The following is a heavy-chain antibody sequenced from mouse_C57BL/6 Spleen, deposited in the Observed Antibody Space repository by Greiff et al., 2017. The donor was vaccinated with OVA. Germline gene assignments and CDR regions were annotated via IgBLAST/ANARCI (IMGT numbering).Heavy chain of an antibody. Sequence: VQLQQPGAELVRPGSSVKLSCKASGYTFTSYWMHWVQQRPIQGLEWIGNIDPSDSDTHSNQKFKDKATLTVDKSSSTDYLQLSSLTSEDSAAYYCARDGNDSFAYWGQGTLVTVSA. V-gene: IGHV1-52*01. CDR1: GYTFTSYW. CDR2: IDPSDSDT. J-gene: IGHJ3*01. D-gene: IGHD2-2*01. CDR3: ARDGNDSFAY.